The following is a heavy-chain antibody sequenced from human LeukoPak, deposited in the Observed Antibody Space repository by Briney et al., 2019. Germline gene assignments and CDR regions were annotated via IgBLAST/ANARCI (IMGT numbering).Heavy chain of an antibody. J-gene: IGHJ6*02. CDR2: INHSGST. CDR1: GGSFSGYY. CDR3: AVTPPTGYCRGGSCPRIYGMDV. V-gene: IGHV4-34*01. D-gene: IGHD2-15*01. Sequence: SETLSLTCAVYGGSFSGYYWSWIRQPPGKGLEWIGEINHSGSTNYNPSLKSRVTISVDTSKNQFSLKLSSVTAADTAVYYCAVTPPTGYCRGGSCPRIYGMDVWGQGTTVTVSS.